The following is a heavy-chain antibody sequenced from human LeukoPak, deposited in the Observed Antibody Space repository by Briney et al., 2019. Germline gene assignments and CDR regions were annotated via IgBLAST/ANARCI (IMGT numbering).Heavy chain of an antibody. J-gene: IGHJ4*02. V-gene: IGHV4-59*12. Sequence: SETLSLTCTVSGGSISSYHWSWIRQPPGKGLECIGYIYYSGSTNYNPSLKSRVTISVDTSKNQFSLKLSSVTAADTAVYYCARDLPHSSGWYWAYWGQGTLVTVSS. CDR3: ARDLPHSSGWYWAY. CDR1: GGSISSYH. CDR2: IYYSGST. D-gene: IGHD6-19*01.